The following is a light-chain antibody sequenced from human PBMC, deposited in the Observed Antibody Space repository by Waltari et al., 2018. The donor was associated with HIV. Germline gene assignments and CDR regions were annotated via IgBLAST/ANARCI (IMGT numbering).Light chain of an antibody. V-gene: IGKV4-1*01. CDR1: QSLFYSSKNKNF. CDR2: WAS. J-gene: IGKJ2*01. CDR3: QQYYATSVT. Sequence: DIVMTQSPDFLSVSLGERATINCKSSQSLFYSSKNKNFLAWYQVKPQQAPKLLIYWASSRRVWIPGRFSVSGSGADFTLTIDSLQLEDVAVYYCQQYYATSVTFGWGT.